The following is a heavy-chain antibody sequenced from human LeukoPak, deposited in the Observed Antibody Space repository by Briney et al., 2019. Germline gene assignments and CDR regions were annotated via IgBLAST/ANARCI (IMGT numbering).Heavy chain of an antibody. D-gene: IGHD7-27*01. CDR1: GFTFSNSW. J-gene: IGHJ4*02. Sequence: GGSLRLSCAASGFTFSNSWMHWVRQAPGKGLEWVANIKQDGSEKYYVDSVKGRFTISRDNAKNSLFLQLNSLRAEDTAVYFCASETTGEFDYWGQGTLVTVFS. V-gene: IGHV3-7*01. CDR3: ASETTGEFDY. CDR2: IKQDGSEK.